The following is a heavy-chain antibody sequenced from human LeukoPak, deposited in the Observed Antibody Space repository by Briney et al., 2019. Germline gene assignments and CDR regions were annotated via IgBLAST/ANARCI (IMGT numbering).Heavy chain of an antibody. CDR1: GFTFGDYA. J-gene: IGHJ5*02. V-gene: IGHV3-49*03. Sequence: GGSLRLSCTASGFTFGDYAMSWFRQAPGKGLEWVGFIRSKAYGGTTEYAASVKGRFTISRDDSKSIAYLQMNSLKTEGTAVYYCTRHFWSGLNWFDPWGQGTLVTVSS. D-gene: IGHD3-3*02. CDR2: IRSKAYGGTT. CDR3: TRHFWSGLNWFDP.